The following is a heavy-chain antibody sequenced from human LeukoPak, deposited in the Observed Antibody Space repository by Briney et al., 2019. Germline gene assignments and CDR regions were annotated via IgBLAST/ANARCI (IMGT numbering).Heavy chain of an antibody. V-gene: IGHV3-30*03. D-gene: IGHD5-18*01. CDR1: VSEFIFSNYG. Sequence: PGGSLRLSCAASVSEFIFSNYGMHWVRQAPGKGLEWVAVISYDGSNKYYADSVKGRITISRDNSKNTVYLQMNSLRGEDTAVYYCARDSTWIQDFWGQGTLVTVSS. J-gene: IGHJ4*02. CDR2: ISYDGSNK. CDR3: ARDSTWIQDF.